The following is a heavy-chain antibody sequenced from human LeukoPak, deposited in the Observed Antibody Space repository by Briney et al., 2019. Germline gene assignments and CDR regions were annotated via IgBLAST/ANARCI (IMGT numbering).Heavy chain of an antibody. D-gene: IGHD6-19*01. CDR3: ARDRVAGYGGPFDY. Sequence: PGGSLRLSCAASGFTFSSYSMNWVRQAPGKGLEWVSSISSSSSYIYYADSVKGRFTISRDNAKNSLYLQMNSLRAEDTAVYYCARDRVAGYGGPFDYWGQGTLVTVSS. J-gene: IGHJ4*02. CDR2: ISSSSSYI. CDR1: GFTFSSYS. V-gene: IGHV3-21*01.